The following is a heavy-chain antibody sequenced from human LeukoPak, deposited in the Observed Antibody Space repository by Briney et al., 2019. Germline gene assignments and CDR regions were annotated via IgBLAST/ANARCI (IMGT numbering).Heavy chain of an antibody. CDR2: IYSGGST. V-gene: IGHV3-66*02. Sequence: GGSLRLSCAASGFTVSSNYMSWVRQAPGKGPEWVSVIYSGGSTYYADSVKGRFTISRDNSKNTLYLQMNSLRAEDTAVYYCARAFIAARSPFDYWGQGTLVTVSS. D-gene: IGHD6-6*01. J-gene: IGHJ4*02. CDR1: GFTVSSNY. CDR3: ARAFIAARSPFDY.